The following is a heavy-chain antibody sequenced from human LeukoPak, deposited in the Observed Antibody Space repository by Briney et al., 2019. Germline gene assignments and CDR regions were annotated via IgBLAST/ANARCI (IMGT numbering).Heavy chain of an antibody. CDR3: ARDCDHLRLHWGLDY. D-gene: IGHD5-24*01. V-gene: IGHV1-46*01. CDR1: GYTLTSYY. CDR2: INPSGGST. Sequence: ASLKLSCTASGYTLTSYYMHCVRQAPGQGLEWMGIINPSGGSTSYAQKFQGRVTMTRDTSTSTVYMELSSLRSEDTAVYYCARDCDHLRLHWGLDYWGQGTLVTVSS. J-gene: IGHJ4*02.